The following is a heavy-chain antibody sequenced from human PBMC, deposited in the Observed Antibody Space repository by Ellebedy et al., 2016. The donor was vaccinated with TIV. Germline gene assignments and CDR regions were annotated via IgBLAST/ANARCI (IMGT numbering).Heavy chain of an antibody. CDR2: IFSAADGGET. V-gene: IGHV3-53*01. CDR3: ARLTGGTCYCAFDI. CDR1: GFTVTTNY. Sequence: GESLKISCAASGFTVTTNYMNWVRQAPGKGLEWVSVIFSAADGGETHYADSVKGRFTISRDSSKNTLYLQMNSLRAEDTAVYYCARLTGGTCYCAFDIWGQGTMVTVSS. J-gene: IGHJ3*02. D-gene: IGHD2-15*01.